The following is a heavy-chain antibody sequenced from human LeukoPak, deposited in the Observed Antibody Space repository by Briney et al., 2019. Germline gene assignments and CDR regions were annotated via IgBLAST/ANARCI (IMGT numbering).Heavy chain of an antibody. CDR3: AKGVPFYSNYGLVDY. Sequence: GGSLRLSCTASGFTFSTFDMTWVRQAPGKGLEWVSAISGSGGSTYYADSVKGRFTISRDNSKNTLYLQMNSLRAEDTAVYYCAKGVPFYSNYGLVDYWGQGTLVTVSS. V-gene: IGHV3-23*01. CDR1: GFTFSTFD. J-gene: IGHJ4*02. CDR2: ISGSGGST. D-gene: IGHD4-11*01.